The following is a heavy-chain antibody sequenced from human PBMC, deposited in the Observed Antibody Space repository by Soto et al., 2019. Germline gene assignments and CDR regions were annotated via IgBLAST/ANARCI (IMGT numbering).Heavy chain of an antibody. V-gene: IGHV4-59*08. CDR1: GGSISSYY. CDR3: ERWATGYSSGWYFDY. J-gene: IGHJ4*02. D-gene: IGHD6-19*01. CDR2: IYYSGST. Sequence: PSETLSLTCTVSGGSISSYYWSWIRQPPGKGLEWIGYIYYSGSTNYNPSLKSRVTISVDMSKNQFSLKLSSVTAADTAVYYCERWATGYSSGWYFDYWGQGTLVTVSS.